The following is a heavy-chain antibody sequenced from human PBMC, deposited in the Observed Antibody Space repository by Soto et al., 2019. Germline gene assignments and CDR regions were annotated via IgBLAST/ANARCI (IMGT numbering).Heavy chain of an antibody. CDR3: AKDGWVTTWRLGH. D-gene: IGHD5-18*01. Sequence: QVQLVQSGAEVKKPGASVKVSCKASGFTFTDYGLHWVRQAPGQRLEWMGWIDVANGYTKYSQKFQDRVIITRDTSASTGYMELSSLRSEDTAVYYCAKDGWVTTWRLGHWGQGALVTVSS. V-gene: IGHV1-3*01. J-gene: IGHJ5*02. CDR2: IDVANGYT. CDR1: GFTFTDYG.